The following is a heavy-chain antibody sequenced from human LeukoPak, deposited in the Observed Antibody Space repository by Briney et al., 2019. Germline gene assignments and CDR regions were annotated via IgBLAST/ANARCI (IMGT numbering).Heavy chain of an antibody. D-gene: IGHD6-19*01. CDR3: ARRAPGFSSGWLDY. CDR1: GFTFSSYA. J-gene: IGHJ4*02. Sequence: GGSLRLSCAASGFTFSSYAMHWVRQAPGKGLEYVSAISSNGGSTFYANSVKGRFIVSRDNSKNTLSLQVGSLRAEDLAVYYCARRAPGFSSGWLDYWGQGILVTVSS. CDR2: ISSNGGST. V-gene: IGHV3-64*01.